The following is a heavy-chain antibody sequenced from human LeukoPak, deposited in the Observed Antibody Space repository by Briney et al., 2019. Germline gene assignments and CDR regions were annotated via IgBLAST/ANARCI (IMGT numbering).Heavy chain of an antibody. CDR2: INPSGGST. V-gene: IGHV1-46*01. D-gene: IGHD6-6*01. Sequence: ASVKVSCKASGDTFTRYYMHWVRRAPGQGLEWMGIINPSGGSTSYAQKFQGRVTMTRDTSTSTVYMELSSLRSEDTAVYYCASSIAAASAFDYWGQRTLVTVSS. CDR1: GDTFTRYY. J-gene: IGHJ4*02. CDR3: ASSIAAASAFDY.